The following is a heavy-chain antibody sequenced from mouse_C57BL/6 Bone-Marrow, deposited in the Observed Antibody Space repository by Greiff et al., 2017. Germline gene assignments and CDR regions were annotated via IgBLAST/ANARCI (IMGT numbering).Heavy chain of an antibody. CDR1: GYAFSSYW. V-gene: IGHV1-80*01. D-gene: IGHD1-1*01. CDR2: IYPGDGDT. CDR3: ARGITTVGYFDV. Sequence: QVQLKESGAELVKPGASVKISCKASGYAFSSYWMNWVKQRPGKGLEWIGQIYPGDGDTNYNGKFKGKATLTADKSSSTAYMQLSSLTSEDSAVYFCARGITTVGYFDVWGTGTTVTVSS. J-gene: IGHJ1*03.